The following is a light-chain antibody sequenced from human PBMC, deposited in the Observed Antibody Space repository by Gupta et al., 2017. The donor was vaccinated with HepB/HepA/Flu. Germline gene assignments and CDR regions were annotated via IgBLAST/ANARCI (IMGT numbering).Light chain of an antibody. V-gene: IGKV4-1*01. CDR3: QQYYSTPYT. J-gene: IGKJ2*01. CDR1: QSVLYSSNNKNY. CDR2: WAS. Sequence: DFVMTQPPDSLAVSLGERATINCKSSQSVLYSSNNKNYLAWYQQKPGQPPKLLIYWASTRESGVPDRFSGSGSGTDFTLTISSLQAEDVAVYYCQQYYSTPYTFGQGTKLEIK.